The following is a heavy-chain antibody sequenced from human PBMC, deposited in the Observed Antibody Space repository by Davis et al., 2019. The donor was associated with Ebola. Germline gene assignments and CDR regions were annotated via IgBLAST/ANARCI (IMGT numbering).Heavy chain of an antibody. Sequence: SETLSLTFAVPGGSISSSNWWSWVRQPPGKGLEWTGEIYHSGSTNYNPSLKSRVTISVDKSKNQFSLKLSSVTAADTAVYYCARSTYCSSTSCFIYYYYGMDVWGQGTTVTVSS. J-gene: IGHJ6*02. D-gene: IGHD2-2*01. CDR3: ARSTYCSSTSCFIYYYYGMDV. CDR1: GGSISSSNW. CDR2: IYHSGST. V-gene: IGHV4-4*02.